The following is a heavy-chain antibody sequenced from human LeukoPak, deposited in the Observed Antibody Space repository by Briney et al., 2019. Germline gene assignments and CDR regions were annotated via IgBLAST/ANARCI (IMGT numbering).Heavy chain of an antibody. CDR1: GFTFSSYE. V-gene: IGHV3-48*03. CDR2: ISSSGCTI. Sequence: GGSLRLSCAASGFTFSSYEMNWVRQAPGKGLEWVSYISSSGCTIYYADSVKGRFTISRDNAKNSLYLQMNSLRAEDTAVYYCARGNDGDYWGQGTLVTVSS. J-gene: IGHJ4*02. CDR3: ARGNDGDY.